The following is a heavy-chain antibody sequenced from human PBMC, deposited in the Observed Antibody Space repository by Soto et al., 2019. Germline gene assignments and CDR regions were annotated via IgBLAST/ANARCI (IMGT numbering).Heavy chain of an antibody. CDR1: GGSISSSSYY. V-gene: IGHV4-39*01. CDR2: IFYSGST. D-gene: IGHD3-22*01. CDR3: ARRDYYDSSGYYYPYYFDY. Sequence: ASETLSPTCTVSGGSISSSSYYWGWIRQPPGKGQKWIGSIFYSGSTYYNPSLKSRVTISVDTSKNQFSLKLSSVTAADTAVYYCARRDYYDSSGYYYPYYFDYWGQGTLVTVSS. J-gene: IGHJ4*02.